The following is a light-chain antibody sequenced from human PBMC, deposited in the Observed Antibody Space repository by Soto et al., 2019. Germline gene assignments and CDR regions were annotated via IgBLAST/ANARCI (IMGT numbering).Light chain of an antibody. CDR1: QTIRRC. Sequence: DMQLPQTPSTLSASLGDAVTITCRASQTIRRCLAWYQQKPGRAPKLLIYDASTLESGVPSRFSGSGSETEFTLTISRLQPDDFATYFCHSRAFGQGTRLEIK. V-gene: IGKV1-5*01. CDR2: DAS. CDR3: HSRA. J-gene: IGKJ5*01.